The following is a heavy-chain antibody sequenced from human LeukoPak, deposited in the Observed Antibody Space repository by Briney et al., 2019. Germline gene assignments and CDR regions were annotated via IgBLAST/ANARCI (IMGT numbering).Heavy chain of an antibody. CDR1: GYTFTSYG. CDR3: ARDFKRVYYGSGSYYPNWFDP. J-gene: IGHJ5*02. Sequence: ASVKVSCKASGYTFTSYGISWVRQAPGQGLEWMGWISAYNGNTNYAQKLQGRVTMTTDTSTSTAYMELRSLRSDDTAVYYCARDFKRVYYGSGSYYPNWFDPWGQGTLVTVSS. D-gene: IGHD3-10*01. V-gene: IGHV1-18*01. CDR2: ISAYNGNT.